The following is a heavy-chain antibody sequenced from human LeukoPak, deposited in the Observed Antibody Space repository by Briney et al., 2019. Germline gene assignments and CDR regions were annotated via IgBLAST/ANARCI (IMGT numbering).Heavy chain of an antibody. CDR2: INSDGSST. V-gene: IGHV3-74*01. CDR1: GFTFRSYW. D-gene: IGHD3-22*01. CDR3: ARDLDSSGYYSLDAFDI. Sequence: GGSLRLSCAASGFTFRSYWMHWVRRAPGKGLVWVSRINSDGSSTSYADSVKGRFTVSRDNAKNTLYLQMNSLRADDTAVYYCARDLDSSGYYSLDAFDIWGQGTMVTVSS. J-gene: IGHJ3*02.